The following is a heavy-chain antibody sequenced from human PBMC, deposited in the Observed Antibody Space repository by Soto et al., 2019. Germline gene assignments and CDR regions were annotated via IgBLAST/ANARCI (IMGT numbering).Heavy chain of an antibody. CDR3: ARDPWFDP. CDR1: GGSISSYY. V-gene: IGHV4-59*01. J-gene: IGHJ5*02. CDR2: IYYSGST. Sequence: PAETLSLTCTVSGGSISSYYWSWIRQPPGKGLEWIGYIYYSGSTNYNPSLKSRVTISVDTSKNQFSLKLSSVTAADTAVYYCARDPWFDPWGQGTLVTVS.